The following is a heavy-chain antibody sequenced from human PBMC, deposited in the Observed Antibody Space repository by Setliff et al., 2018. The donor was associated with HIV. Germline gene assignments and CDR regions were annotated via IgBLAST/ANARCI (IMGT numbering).Heavy chain of an antibody. J-gene: IGHJ4*02. CDR1: GGSINNYY. Sequence: SETLSLTCTVSGGSINNYYWNWIRQTPGKGLEWIGRIWTSGSTNYNPSLKSRVTISVDTSKNQFSLKLSSVTAADTAVYYCARGTGSYGSDYWGQGTLVTVSS. CDR3: ARGTGSYGSDY. V-gene: IGHV4-4*08. D-gene: IGHD5-18*01. CDR2: IWTSGST.